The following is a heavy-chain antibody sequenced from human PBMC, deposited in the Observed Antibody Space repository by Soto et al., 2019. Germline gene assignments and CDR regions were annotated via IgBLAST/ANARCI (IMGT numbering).Heavy chain of an antibody. Sequence: EVQVVETGGGVIQPGGSLRLSYAVSGFTVSSNYMSWVRQPPGKGPEWVSDIYSGGSTYYADSVKGRFTISRDNSKNTLYLQMNSLRAEDTAVYYCARERDGHNPNWFDLWGQGTLVTVSS. V-gene: IGHV3-53*02. CDR3: ARERDGHNPNWFDL. J-gene: IGHJ5*02. CDR1: GFTVSSNY. D-gene: IGHD2-8*01. CDR2: IYSGGST.